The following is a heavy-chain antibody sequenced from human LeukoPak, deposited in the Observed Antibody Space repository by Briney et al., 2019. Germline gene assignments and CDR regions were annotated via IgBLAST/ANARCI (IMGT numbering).Heavy chain of an antibody. V-gene: IGHV1-24*01. CDR3: ATEILTGDTFDI. D-gene: IGHD7-27*01. Sequence: GASVKVSCKVSGYTLTELSMHWVRQAPGKGLEWMGGFDPEDGETIYAQKFQARVTMTEDTSTDTAYMELSSLRSEDTAVYYCATEILTGDTFDIWGQGTMVTVSS. CDR2: FDPEDGET. J-gene: IGHJ3*02. CDR1: GYTLTELS.